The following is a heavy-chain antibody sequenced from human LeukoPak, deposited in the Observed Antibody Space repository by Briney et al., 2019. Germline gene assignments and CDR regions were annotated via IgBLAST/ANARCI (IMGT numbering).Heavy chain of an antibody. CDR1: GGSFSGYY. V-gene: IGHV4-34*01. D-gene: IGHD6-13*01. J-gene: IGHJ4*02. CDR2: INHSVST. CDR3: ARGWHFSIWYDY. Sequence: ETPSLTCAVYGGSFSGYYWSWIRQPPGKGLEWIGEINHSVSTNYSPSLKSRVTISVDTSKNQFSLKLSSVTAADTAVYYCARGWHFSIWYDYWGQGTLVTVSS.